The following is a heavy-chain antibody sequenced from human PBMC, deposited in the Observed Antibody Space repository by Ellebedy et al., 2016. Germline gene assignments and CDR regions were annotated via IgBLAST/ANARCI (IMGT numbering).Heavy chain of an antibody. CDR3: ARGPGRKRS. CDR2: INHSGST. V-gene: IGHV4-34*01. CDR1: GGSFSGYY. J-gene: IGHJ5*02. Sequence: SETLSLTCAVYGGSFSGYYWSWIRQPPGKVLEWIGEINHSGSTNYNPSLKSRVTISVDTSKNQFSLKLSPVHAAETAVYYRARGPGRKRSWGQGTLAT. D-gene: IGHD1-14*01.